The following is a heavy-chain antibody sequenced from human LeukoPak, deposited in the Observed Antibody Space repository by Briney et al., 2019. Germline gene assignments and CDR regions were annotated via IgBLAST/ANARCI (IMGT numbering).Heavy chain of an antibody. J-gene: IGHJ6*03. CDR2: ISSSGSTI. Sequence: GGSLRLSCAASGFTFSDYYMSWIRQAPGKGLEWVSYISSSGSTIYYADSVKGRFTISRDNAKNSLYLQMNSLRAEDTALYHCARDLGYCSSTSCYHGYMDVWGKGTTVTVSS. V-gene: IGHV3-11*01. CDR1: GFTFSDYY. D-gene: IGHD2-2*03. CDR3: ARDLGYCSSTSCYHGYMDV.